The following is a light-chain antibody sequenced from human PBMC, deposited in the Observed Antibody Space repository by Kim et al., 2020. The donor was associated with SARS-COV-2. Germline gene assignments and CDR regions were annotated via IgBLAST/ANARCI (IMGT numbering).Light chain of an antibody. CDR3: QQYDSAPPT. CDR2: AGS. Sequence: ATVGDRVTITCRASQGIRNFLVWYQQKPGTAPKLLIFAGSSVQSGVPSRFSGSASGTDFTLTISSLQPEDVATYFCQQYDSAPPTFGQGTKVDIK. J-gene: IGKJ1*01. CDR1: QGIRNF. V-gene: IGKV1-27*01.